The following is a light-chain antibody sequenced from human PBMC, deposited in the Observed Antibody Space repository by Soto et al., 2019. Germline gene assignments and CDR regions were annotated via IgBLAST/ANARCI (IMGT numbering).Light chain of an antibody. CDR2: GAS. CDR1: QSVSSSY. CDR3: QQYGSSPPWT. V-gene: IGKV3-20*01. J-gene: IGKJ1*01. Sequence: EMGWTQSPGTLSLSPGERATLPGRASQSVSSSYFAWYQQKPVKAPRLLIYGASSRATGIPDRFSGSGSGTDFTLTISRLEPEDFAVYYCQQYGSSPPWTFGQGTKVEIK.